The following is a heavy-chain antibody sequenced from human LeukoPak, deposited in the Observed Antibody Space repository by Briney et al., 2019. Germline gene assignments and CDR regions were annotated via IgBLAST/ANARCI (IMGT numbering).Heavy chain of an antibody. J-gene: IGHJ4*02. D-gene: IGHD5-18*01. V-gene: IGHV3-23*01. CDR3: ARDRGYSYGGIDY. CDR1: GFTFSSYG. Sequence: PGGSLRLSCAASGFTFSSYGMSWVRQAPGKGLEWVSAISGSGGSTYYADSVKGRFTISRDNAKNSLYLQMNSLRAEDTAVYYCARDRGYSYGGIDYWGQGTLVTVSS. CDR2: ISGSGGST.